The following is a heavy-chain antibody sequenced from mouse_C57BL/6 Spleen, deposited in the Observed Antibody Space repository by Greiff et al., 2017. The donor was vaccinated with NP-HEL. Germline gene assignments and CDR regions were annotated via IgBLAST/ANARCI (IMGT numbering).Heavy chain of an antibody. CDR1: GYTFTSYW. D-gene: IGHD2-1*01. CDR3: TREDGNYRFAY. Sequence: VQLQQSGAVLVRPGASVKMSCKASGYTFTSYWMHWVKQRPGQGLEWIGAIYPGNSDTSYKQKFKGKATLTAVTSASTTYLELSSLTNEDSAVYYCTREDGNYRFAYWGQGTLVTVSA. V-gene: IGHV1-5*01. J-gene: IGHJ3*01. CDR2: IYPGNSDT.